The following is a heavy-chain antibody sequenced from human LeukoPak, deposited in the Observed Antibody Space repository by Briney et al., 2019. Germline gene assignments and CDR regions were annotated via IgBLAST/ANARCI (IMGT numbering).Heavy chain of an antibody. CDR2: ISSGSSAI. Sequence: GGSLRLSCAASGFTFSDYYMTWVRQAPGKGLEWVSIISSGSSAIFSADALKGRFTISRDDAKNLLYLDMNSLRAEDTAVYYCARDQGHYYGSGSYYYFDYWGQGTLVTVSS. CDR1: GFTFSDYY. V-gene: IGHV3-69-1*01. CDR3: ARDQGHYYGSGSYYYFDY. D-gene: IGHD3-10*01. J-gene: IGHJ4*02.